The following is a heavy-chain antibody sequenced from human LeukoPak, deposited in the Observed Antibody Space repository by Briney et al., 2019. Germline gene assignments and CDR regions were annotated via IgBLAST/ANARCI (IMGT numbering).Heavy chain of an antibody. CDR2: INHSGST. Sequence: SETLSLTCAVYGGSFSGYYWSWIRQPPGKGLEWIGEINHSGSTNYNPSLKSRVTISVDTSKNQFSLKLSSVTAADTAVYYCAGLRYFDWLPLDYWGQGTLVTVSS. V-gene: IGHV4-34*01. J-gene: IGHJ4*02. CDR1: GGSFSGYY. D-gene: IGHD3-9*01. CDR3: AGLRYFDWLPLDY.